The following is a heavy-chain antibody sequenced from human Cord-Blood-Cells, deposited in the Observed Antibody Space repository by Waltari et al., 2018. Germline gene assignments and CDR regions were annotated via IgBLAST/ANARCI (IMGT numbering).Heavy chain of an antibody. D-gene: IGHD6-13*01. Sequence: EVQLVESGGGLVKPGGSLRLSCAASGFTFSSYSMNWVRQAPGEGVDWVSSNSSSSNYIYYADSVKGRITISRDNSKNALYQQMNSLRAEDTAVYYCARRGAISSWYDYWGQGTLVTVSS. CDR1: GFTFSSYS. CDR3: ARRGAISSWYDY. CDR2: NSSSSNYI. J-gene: IGHJ4*02. V-gene: IGHV3-21*01.